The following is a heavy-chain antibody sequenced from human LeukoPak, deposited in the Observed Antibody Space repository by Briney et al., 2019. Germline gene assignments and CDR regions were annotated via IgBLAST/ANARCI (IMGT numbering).Heavy chain of an antibody. CDR2: IYTSGST. D-gene: IGHD4-17*01. V-gene: IGHV4-61*02. CDR1: GGSISSGSYY. Sequence: PSETLSLTCTVSGGSISSGSYYWSWIRQPAGKGLEWIGRIYTSGSTNYNPSLKSRVTISVDTSKNQFSLKLSSVTAADTAVYYCAREDGDYVVPSDAFDIWGQGTMGTVSS. J-gene: IGHJ3*02. CDR3: AREDGDYVVPSDAFDI.